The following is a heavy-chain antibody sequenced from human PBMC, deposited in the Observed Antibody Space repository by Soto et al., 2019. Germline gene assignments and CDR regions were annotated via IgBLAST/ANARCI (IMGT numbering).Heavy chain of an antibody. CDR1: GFTFSSYS. D-gene: IGHD4-4*01. CDR3: AKSRGDSWTTYFFDY. V-gene: IGHV3-23*01. CDR2: ISGSGQTT. Sequence: GVSLRLSCAASGFTFSSYSLSWLRQAPGKGLEWVSGISGSGQTTHYRDSVKGRFTISRDNFRNTLYLQVNSLRADDTAVYFCAKSRGDSWTTYFFDYWGQGALVTVSS. J-gene: IGHJ4*02.